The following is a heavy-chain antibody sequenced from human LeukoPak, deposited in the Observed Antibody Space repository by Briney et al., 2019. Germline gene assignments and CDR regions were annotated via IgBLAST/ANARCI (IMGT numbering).Heavy chain of an antibody. CDR3: AKDGAPYYYDSSGYFDY. D-gene: IGHD3-22*01. CDR2: ISGSGGST. Sequence: GSLGLSCAASGFTFSSYAMSWVRQAPGKGLEWVSAISGSGGSTYYADSVKGRFTISRDNSKNTLYLQMNSLRAEDTAVYYCAKDGAPYYYDSSGYFDYWGQGTLVTVSS. CDR1: GFTFSSYA. J-gene: IGHJ4*02. V-gene: IGHV3-23*01.